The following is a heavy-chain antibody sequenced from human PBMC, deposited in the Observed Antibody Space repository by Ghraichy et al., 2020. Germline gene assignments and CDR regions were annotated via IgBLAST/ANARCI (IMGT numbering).Heavy chain of an antibody. D-gene: IGHD4-23*01. V-gene: IGHV4-39*01. CDR2: IYYSGST. CDR1: GGSISSSSYY. Sequence: SLTCTVSGGSISSSSYYWGWIRQPPGKGLEWIGSIYYSGSTYYNPSLKSRVTISVDTSKNQFSLKLSSVTAADTAVYYCASAFYGGNSPDAFDIWGQGTMVTVSS. J-gene: IGHJ3*02. CDR3: ASAFYGGNSPDAFDI.